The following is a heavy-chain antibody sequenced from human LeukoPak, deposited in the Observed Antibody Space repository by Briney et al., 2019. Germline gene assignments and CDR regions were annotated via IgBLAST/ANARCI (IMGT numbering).Heavy chain of an antibody. D-gene: IGHD6-13*01. CDR2: IRYDGSNK. CDR3: AKDFKTRIAAAGTFFDY. Sequence: GGSLRLSCAASGFTFSSYGMHWVRQAPGKGLEWVAFIRYDGSNKYYADSVKGRFTISRDNSKNTLYLQMNSLRAEDTAVYYCAKDFKTRIAAAGTFFDYWGQGTLVTVSS. V-gene: IGHV3-30*02. CDR1: GFTFSSYG. J-gene: IGHJ4*02.